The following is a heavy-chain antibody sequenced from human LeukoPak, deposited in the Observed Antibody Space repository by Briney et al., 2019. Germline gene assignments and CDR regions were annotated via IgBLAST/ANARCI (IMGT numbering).Heavy chain of an antibody. Sequence: GGSLRLSCAASGFTFSNYGMHWVRQAPGKGLEWVAVIWYDGSNKYCPDSVKGRFTISRDNSKNTLYLQMNSLRAEDTAVYYCATTASRGPQSAEYFQYWGQGTLVTVSS. CDR3: ATTASRGPQSAEYFQY. CDR2: IWYDGSNK. V-gene: IGHV3-33*01. CDR1: GFTFSNYG. J-gene: IGHJ1*01.